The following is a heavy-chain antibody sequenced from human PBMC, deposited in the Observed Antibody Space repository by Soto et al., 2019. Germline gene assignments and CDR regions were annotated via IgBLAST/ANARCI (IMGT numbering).Heavy chain of an antibody. D-gene: IGHD5-12*01. CDR1: GGSISSYY. V-gene: IGHV4-4*07. Sequence: PSETLSLTCTVPGGSISSYYWSWIRQPAGKGLEWIGRIYTSGSTNYKPSLKSRVTMSVDTSKNQFSLKLGSVTAADTAVYYCERDTWLSSYYYGMDVWGQGTTVTVSS. CDR2: IYTSGST. J-gene: IGHJ6*02. CDR3: ERDTWLSSYYYGMDV.